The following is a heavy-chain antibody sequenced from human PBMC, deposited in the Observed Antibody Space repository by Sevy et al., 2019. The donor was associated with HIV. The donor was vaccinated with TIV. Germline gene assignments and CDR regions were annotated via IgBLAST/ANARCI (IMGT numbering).Heavy chain of an antibody. CDR3: ARDGGRAWTDFDY. D-gene: IGHD1-1*01. CDR2: VSYDGSSQ. J-gene: IGHJ4*02. V-gene: IGHV3-30*04. Sequence: GGSLRLSCAASGFTFSTSAMHWVRQAPGKGLEWVAVVSYDGSSQNYADSVEGRFTISRDDFKKMVYLQMSSLRVEDTAVYYCARDGGRAWTDFDYWGQGTLVTVSS. CDR1: GFTFSTSA.